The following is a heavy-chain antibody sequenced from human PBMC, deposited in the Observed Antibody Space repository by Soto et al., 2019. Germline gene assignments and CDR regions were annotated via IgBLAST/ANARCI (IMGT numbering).Heavy chain of an antibody. CDR1: GGSLRDYGHF. CDR2: TSYTGVT. J-gene: IGHJ5*01. D-gene: IGHD1-1*01. CDR3: ATDPGVPPLNRFDS. Sequence: SETLSLTCTVSGGSLRDYGHFWTWIRQRPGSGLEWIGYTSYTGVTYYSPSLQSRISISVDTSKNQFSLTLNSVTAADTAVYYCATDPGVPPLNRFDSWGHGTLVTVSS. V-gene: IGHV4-31*03.